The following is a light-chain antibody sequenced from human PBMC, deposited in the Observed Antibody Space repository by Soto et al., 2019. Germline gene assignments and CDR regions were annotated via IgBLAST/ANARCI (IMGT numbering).Light chain of an antibody. J-gene: IGKJ1*01. Sequence: DIQMTQSQSSLSASVGDRVSITCLASQGIRNDLGWYQQKPGKAPKRLIYAASSLQSGVPSRFSGSGSGTEFTLTISSLQPDDFATYYCQHYNSYSEAFGQGTKVDIK. CDR3: QHYNSYSEA. CDR1: QGIRND. V-gene: IGKV1-17*01. CDR2: AAS.